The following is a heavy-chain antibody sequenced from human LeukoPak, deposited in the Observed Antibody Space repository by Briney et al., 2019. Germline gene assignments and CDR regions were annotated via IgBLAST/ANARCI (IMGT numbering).Heavy chain of an antibody. V-gene: IGHV1-24*01. CDR3: ATVGYSYGAFDY. CDR1: GYTLTEIS. Sequence: ASVKVSCKVSGYTLTEISLHWVRQAPGKGLEWMGGFDREDGETMYAQKFQGRVTMTEDTSTDTAFMELSGLRSEDTAVYYCATVGYSYGAFDYWGQGTLVIVSS. CDR2: FDREDGET. D-gene: IGHD5-18*01. J-gene: IGHJ4*02.